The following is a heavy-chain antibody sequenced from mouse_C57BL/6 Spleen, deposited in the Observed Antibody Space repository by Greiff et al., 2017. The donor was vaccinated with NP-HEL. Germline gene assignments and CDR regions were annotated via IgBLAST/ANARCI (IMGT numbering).Heavy chain of an antibody. J-gene: IGHJ4*01. Sequence: EVQRVESGGGLVKPGGSLKLSCAASGFTFSSYAMSWVRQTPEKRLEWVATISDGGSYTYYPDNVKGRFTISRDNAKNNLYLQMSHLKSEDTAMYYCARESLTTVAPMDYWGQGTSVTVSS. V-gene: IGHV5-4*01. CDR1: GFTFSSYA. CDR2: ISDGGSYT. CDR3: ARESLTTVAPMDY. D-gene: IGHD1-1*01.